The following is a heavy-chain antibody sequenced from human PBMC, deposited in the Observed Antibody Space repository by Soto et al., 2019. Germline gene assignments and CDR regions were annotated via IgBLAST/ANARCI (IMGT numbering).Heavy chain of an antibody. D-gene: IGHD1-1*01. V-gene: IGHV4-34*01. Sequence: SETLALTCAVYGGSFSGYYWSWIRQPPGKGLEWIGEINHSGSTNYNPSLKSRVTISVDTSKNQFSLKLSSVTAADTAVFYCARESPYTHYGLDVWDQGTTVTV. CDR2: INHSGST. J-gene: IGHJ6*02. CDR1: GGSFSGYY. CDR3: ARESPYTHYGLDV.